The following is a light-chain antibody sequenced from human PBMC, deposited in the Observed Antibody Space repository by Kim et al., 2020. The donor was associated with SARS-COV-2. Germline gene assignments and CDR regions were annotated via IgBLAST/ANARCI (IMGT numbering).Light chain of an antibody. CDR2: GAS. J-gene: IGKJ3*01. V-gene: IGKV3-15*01. CDR1: QSVSSN. CDR3: QQYNNWPPIFT. Sequence: PGERATLSCRASQSVSSNLAWYQQKPGQAPRLLIYGASTRATGIPARFSGSGSGTEFTLTISSLQSEDFAVYYCQQYNNWPPIFTFGPGTKVDIK.